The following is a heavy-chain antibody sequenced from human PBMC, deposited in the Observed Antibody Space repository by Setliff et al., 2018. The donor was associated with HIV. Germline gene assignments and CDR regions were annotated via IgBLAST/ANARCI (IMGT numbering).Heavy chain of an antibody. D-gene: IGHD2-21*02. V-gene: IGHV4-31*03. J-gene: IGHJ4*02. CDR3: ARAPGVTPFDH. Sequence: PSETLSLTCTVPGGSISSGGYYWSWIRQHPEKGLEWTGYVYYNGDTYYNPSLKSRVTLSVDTSKNQFSLNLSSVTAADTAVYYCARAPGVTPFDHWGPGTLVTVSS. CDR1: GGSISSGGYY. CDR2: VYYNGDT.